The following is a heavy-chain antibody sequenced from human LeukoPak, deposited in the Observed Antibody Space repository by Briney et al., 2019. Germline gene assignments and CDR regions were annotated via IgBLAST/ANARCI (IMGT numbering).Heavy chain of an antibody. J-gene: IGHJ4*02. D-gene: IGHD5-24*01. CDR3: AGSGDGYNVDY. CDR2: ISSSGSTI. CDR1: GFTFSSYE. V-gene: IGHV3-48*03. Sequence: PGGSLRLSCAASGFTFSSYEMNWVRQAPGKGLEWVSYISSSGSTIYYADSVKGRFTISRDNAKNSLYLQMNSLRAEDTAVYYCAGSGDGYNVDYWGQGTLVTVSS.